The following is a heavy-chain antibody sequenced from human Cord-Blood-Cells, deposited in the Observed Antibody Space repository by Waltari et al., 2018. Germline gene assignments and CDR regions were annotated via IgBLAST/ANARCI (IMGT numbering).Heavy chain of an antibody. CDR1: GLTFRSFG. J-gene: IGHJ4*02. CDR3: ASEYSSSFDY. D-gene: IGHD6-6*01. V-gene: IGHV3-33*01. Sequence: VQLVDSGGGVVQPGGYLRLSCAASGLTFRSFGLPRVRQAPGRGLEWVAVIWYDGSNKYYADSVKGRFTISRDNSKNTLYLQMDSLRAEDTAVYYCASEYSSSFDYWGQGTLVTVSS. CDR2: IWYDGSNK.